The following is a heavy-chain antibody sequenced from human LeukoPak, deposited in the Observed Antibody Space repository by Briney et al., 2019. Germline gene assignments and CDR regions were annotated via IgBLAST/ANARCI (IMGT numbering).Heavy chain of an antibody. CDR3: ARDLNWETY. CDR2: IKTDGSLT. CDR1: GFTFSRYG. V-gene: IGHV3-7*01. D-gene: IGHD7-27*01. Sequence: GGSLRLSCAASGFTFSRYGMHWVRQAPGKGLEWVANIKTDGSLTYYVDSVKGRFTISRDNAKNSLYLQMNSLRAEDTAVYYCARDLNWETYWGQGTLVSVSS. J-gene: IGHJ4*02.